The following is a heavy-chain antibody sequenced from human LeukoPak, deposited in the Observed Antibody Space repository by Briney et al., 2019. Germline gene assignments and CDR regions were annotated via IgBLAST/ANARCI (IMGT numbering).Heavy chain of an antibody. D-gene: IGHD2-21*01. CDR2: ISSSSSYI. Sequence: GGSLRLSCAASGSTFSSYSMNWVRQAPGKGLEWVSSISSSSSYIYYADSVKGRFTISRDNAKNSLYLQMNSLRAEDTAVYYCAREPYSASPHDAFDIWGQGTMVTVSS. V-gene: IGHV3-21*01. J-gene: IGHJ3*02. CDR3: AREPYSASPHDAFDI. CDR1: GSTFSSYS.